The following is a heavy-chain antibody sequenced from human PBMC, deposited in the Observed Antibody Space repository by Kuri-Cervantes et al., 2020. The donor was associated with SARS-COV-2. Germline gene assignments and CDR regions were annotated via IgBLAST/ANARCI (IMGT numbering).Heavy chain of an antibody. CDR2: IYFSGNT. Sequence: GSLRLSCSVSGVSMSSYYWTWIRQSPGKGLEWIGYIYFSGNTNYNPSLESRVTISVDTSKNQFSLKLSSVTAADTAAYYCAVDPRPVTYNWNYGDYYGMDVWGQGTAVTVSS. D-gene: IGHD1-7*01. V-gene: IGHV4-59*01. CDR1: GVSMSSYY. CDR3: AVDPRPVTYNWNYGDYYGMDV. J-gene: IGHJ6*02.